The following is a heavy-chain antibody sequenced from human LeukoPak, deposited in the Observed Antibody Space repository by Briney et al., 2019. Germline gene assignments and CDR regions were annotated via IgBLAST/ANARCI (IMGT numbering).Heavy chain of an antibody. J-gene: IGHJ4*02. CDR3: ASSYCSGANCYAFDY. Sequence: GGSLRLSCVTSGFTFSIYSMNWVRQAPGKGLEWVSCISKSSIYIDYGGSVKGRFTISRDNAKNSLYLQMNSLRAEDTAVYYCASSYCSGANCYAFDYWGQGTLVTVSS. CDR2: ISKSSIYI. D-gene: IGHD2-15*01. V-gene: IGHV3-21*04. CDR1: GFTFSIYS.